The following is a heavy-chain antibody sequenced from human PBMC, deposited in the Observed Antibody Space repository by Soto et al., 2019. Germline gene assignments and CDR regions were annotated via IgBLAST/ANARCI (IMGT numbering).Heavy chain of an antibody. J-gene: IGHJ6*02. CDR1: GFTFSSYA. V-gene: IGHV3-23*01. D-gene: IGHD1-26*01. Sequence: PGGSLRLSCAASGFTFSSYAMTWVRQAPGKXLEWVSGISGSADSTHYADSVKGRSIISRDNSKTTLSLQINNLRAEDTAVYYCARVSLGASTIADSSYYGMDVWGQGTTVTVSS. CDR2: ISGSADST. CDR3: ARVSLGASTIADSSYYGMDV.